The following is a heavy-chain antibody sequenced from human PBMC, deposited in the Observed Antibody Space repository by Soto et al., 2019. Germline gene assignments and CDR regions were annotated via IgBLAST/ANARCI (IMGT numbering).Heavy chain of an antibody. V-gene: IGHV4-4*07. CDR2: IYSSGNT. D-gene: IGHD3-3*01. Sequence: ESLSLTCSVSGGTISGYYWTWIRQPAGKGLEWIGRIYSSGNTKYNPSLQSRVTMSLDTSNNQFSLRLTSVTAADTAVYYCARGQRFSDWFDPWGQGTLVTVSS. CDR3: ARGQRFSDWFDP. CDR1: GGTISGYY. J-gene: IGHJ5*02.